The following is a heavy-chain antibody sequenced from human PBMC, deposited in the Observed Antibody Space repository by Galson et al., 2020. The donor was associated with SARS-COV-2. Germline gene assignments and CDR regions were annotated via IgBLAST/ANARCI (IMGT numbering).Heavy chain of an antibody. CDR1: GFTFSSYA. CDR2: IRGRDGRT. V-gene: IGHV3-23*01. Sequence: TGGSLRLSCAASGFTFSSYAMTWVRQAPGKGLEWVSTIRGRDGRTFYADSVEGRFTISRDNSKNTLYLQMNSLRAEDTAVYYCAKGVGDNIAVAGTAEYWGQGTLVTVSS. CDR3: AKGVGDNIAVAGTAEY. J-gene: IGHJ4*02. D-gene: IGHD6-19*01.